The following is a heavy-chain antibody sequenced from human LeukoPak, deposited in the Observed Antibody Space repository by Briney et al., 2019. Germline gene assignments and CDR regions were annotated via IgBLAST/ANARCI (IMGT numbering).Heavy chain of an antibody. V-gene: IGHV4-39*07. J-gene: IGHJ4*02. CDR2: IYYSGST. D-gene: IGHD3-16*01. CDR1: GGSLTSSSYY. Sequence: TSETLSLTCTVSGGSLTSSSYYWGWIRQPPGKGLEWIGSIYYSGSTYYNPSLKSRVTISVDTSKNQFSLKLSSVTAADTAVYYCARGRGRLDYWGQGTLVTVSS. CDR3: ARGRGRLDY.